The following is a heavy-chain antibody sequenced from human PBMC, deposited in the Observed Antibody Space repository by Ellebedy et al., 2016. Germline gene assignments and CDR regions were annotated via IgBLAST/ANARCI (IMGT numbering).Heavy chain of an antibody. J-gene: IGHJ3*02. CDR2: IYSGGST. CDR3: AREQGDYYDSSGYLDAFDI. CDR1: GFTVSSNY. D-gene: IGHD3-22*01. V-gene: IGHV3-53*01. Sequence: GGSLRLSXAASGFTVSSNYMSWVRQAPGKGLEWVSVIYSGGSTYYADSVKGRFTISRDNSKNTLYLQMNSLRAEDTAVYYCAREQGDYYDSSGYLDAFDIWGQGTMVTVSS.